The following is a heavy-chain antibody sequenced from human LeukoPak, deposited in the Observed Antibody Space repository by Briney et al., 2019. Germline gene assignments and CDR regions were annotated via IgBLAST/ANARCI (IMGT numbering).Heavy chain of an antibody. CDR2: IYHSGST. Sequence: SGTLSLTCAVSGGSISSSNWWSWVCQPPGKGLEWIGEIYHSGSTNYNPSLKSRVTISVDKSKNQFSLKLSSVTAADTAVYYCARNFIVGATTDYFDYWGQGTLVTFSS. CDR3: ARNFIVGATTDYFDY. D-gene: IGHD1-26*01. V-gene: IGHV4-4*02. CDR1: GGSISSSNW. J-gene: IGHJ4*02.